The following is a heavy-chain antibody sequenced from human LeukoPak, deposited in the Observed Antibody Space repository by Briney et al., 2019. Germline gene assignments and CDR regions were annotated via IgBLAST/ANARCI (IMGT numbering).Heavy chain of an antibody. V-gene: IGHV3-53*01. Sequence: GGSLRLSCAASGLTVSSNSMSWVRQAPGKGLEWVSFIYSGGSTYYADSVKGRFTISRDNSKNTLYLQMNSLRVDDTAVYYCARRAGAYSHPYDYWGQGTLVTVSS. D-gene: IGHD4/OR15-4a*01. J-gene: IGHJ4*02. CDR1: GLTVSSNS. CDR2: IYSGGST. CDR3: ARRAGAYSHPYDY.